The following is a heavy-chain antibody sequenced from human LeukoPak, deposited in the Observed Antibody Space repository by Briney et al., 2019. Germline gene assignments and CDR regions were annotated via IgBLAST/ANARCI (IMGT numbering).Heavy chain of an antibody. Sequence: GGSLRLSCAASGFTFSNYDMHWVRQPTGKGLEWVSFIGTDDEAYYSGSVKGRFTVSRENAKNSLYLEMNNLRAGDTAVCYCVRVRAADLPGAFDVWGLGTMVTVSS. CDR2: IGTDDEA. CDR3: VRVRAADLPGAFDV. V-gene: IGHV3-13*04. J-gene: IGHJ3*01. CDR1: GFTFSNYD. D-gene: IGHD1-14*01.